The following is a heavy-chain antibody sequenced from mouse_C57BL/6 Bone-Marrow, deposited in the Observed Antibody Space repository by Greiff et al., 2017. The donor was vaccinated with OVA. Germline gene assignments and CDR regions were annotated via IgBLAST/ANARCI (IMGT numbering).Heavy chain of an antibody. CDR2: IDPEDGET. J-gene: IGHJ2*01. Sequence: EVQLQQSGAELVKPGASVKLSCTASGFNIKDYYMHWVKQRTEQGLEWIGRIDPEDGETKYAPEFQGKATITADTSSNTAYLQLSSLTSEDTAVYYCAFLLADYWGQGTTLTVSS. D-gene: IGHD2-1*01. CDR1: GFNIKDYY. CDR3: AFLLADY. V-gene: IGHV14-2*01.